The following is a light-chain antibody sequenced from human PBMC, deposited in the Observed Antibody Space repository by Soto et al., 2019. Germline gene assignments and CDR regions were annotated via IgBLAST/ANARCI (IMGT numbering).Light chain of an antibody. Sequence: EVVLTQSPGTLSLSSLEIAALAGMARQSVINSYVAWYQQKPGQAPRLLLYGAYNRATGIPDRFSGSGSGTDFTLTISSLQPDDFATYYCQHYNSYSEAFGQGTKVDIK. CDR3: QHYNSYSEA. J-gene: IGKJ1*01. V-gene: IGKV3-20*01. CDR1: QSVINSY. CDR2: GAY.